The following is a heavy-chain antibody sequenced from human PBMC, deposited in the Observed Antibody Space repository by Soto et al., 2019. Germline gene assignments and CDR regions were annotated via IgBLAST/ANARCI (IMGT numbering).Heavy chain of an antibody. CDR1: GYTFTSYD. CDR3: AGLPGYYGSGGYLYYHYYGMDV. CDR2: MNPNSGNT. J-gene: IGHJ6*02. Sequence: GASVKVSCKASGYTFTSYDINWVRQATGQGLEWMGWMNPNSGNTGYAQKFQGRVTMTRNTPISTAYMEQSSLRSEDTAVYYCAGLPGYYGSGGYLYYHYYGMDVWVQGTTLPVSS. V-gene: IGHV1-8*01. D-gene: IGHD3-10*01.